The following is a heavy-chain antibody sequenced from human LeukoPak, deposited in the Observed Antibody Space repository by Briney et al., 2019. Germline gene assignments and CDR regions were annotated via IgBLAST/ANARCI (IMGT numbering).Heavy chain of an antibody. CDR2: IIPIFGTA. CDR1: GGTFSSYA. J-gene: IGHJ4*01. Sequence: SVKVSCKASGGTFSSYAISWVRQAPGQGLEWMGGIIPIFGTANYAQKFQGRVTITADESTSTAYMELSSLRSEDTAVYYCARALHYYDSSGYTDYWGQEPWSPSPQ. V-gene: IGHV1-69*13. CDR3: ARALHYYDSSGYTDY. D-gene: IGHD3-22*01.